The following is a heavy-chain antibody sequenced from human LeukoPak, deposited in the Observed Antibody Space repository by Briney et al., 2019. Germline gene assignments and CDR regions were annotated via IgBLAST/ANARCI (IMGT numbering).Heavy chain of an antibody. CDR3: ARGYSQAYYYFDY. J-gene: IGHJ4*02. D-gene: IGHD5-18*01. CDR1: GGSIRSYY. CDR2: VYYSGST. V-gene: IGHV4-59*01. Sequence: SETLSLTCTVSGGSIRSYYWSWIRQPPGKGLEWIGYVYYSGSTNYNPSLKSRVTISVDMSKSQFSLKLTSVTAADTAVYYCARGYSQAYYYFDYWGQGTLVTVSS.